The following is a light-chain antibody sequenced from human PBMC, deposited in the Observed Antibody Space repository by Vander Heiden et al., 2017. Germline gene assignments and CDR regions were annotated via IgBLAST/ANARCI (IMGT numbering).Light chain of an antibody. J-gene: IGLJ2*01. CDR2: GKN. Sequence: SSELTQDPAVSVALGQTVRITCQGDSLRSYYASWYQQKPGQAPVPVIYGKNNRPSGIPDRFSGSSSGNTASLTITGAQAEDEADYYCNSRDSSGNHLRVVFGGGTKLTVL. CDR1: SLRSYY. CDR3: NSRDSSGNHLRVV. V-gene: IGLV3-19*01.